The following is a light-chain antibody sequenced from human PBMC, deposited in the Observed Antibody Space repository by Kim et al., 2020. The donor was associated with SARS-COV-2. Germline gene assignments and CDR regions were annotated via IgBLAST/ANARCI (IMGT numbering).Light chain of an antibody. CDR3: HQCDISPWT. V-gene: IGKV3-20*01. J-gene: IGKJ1*01. CDR1: QTIRRLY. Sequence: SPGERDTPSCPASQTIRRLYLAWYQHKPGPALRVLTSGAYSRAAGIPDRFSGSGCGTDFTLTISRLETEDFVVYFCHQCDISPWTFGQGTKVDIK. CDR2: GAY.